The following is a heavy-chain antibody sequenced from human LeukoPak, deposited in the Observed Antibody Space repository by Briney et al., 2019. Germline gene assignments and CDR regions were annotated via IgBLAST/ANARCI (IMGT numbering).Heavy chain of an antibody. CDR3: ANREGVTHDAFDI. Sequence: TGGSLRLSCAASGFTFSSYGMHWVRQAPGKGLEWVAFIRYDGSNKYYADSVKGRFTISRDNSKNTLYLQMNSLRAEDTAVYYCANREGVTHDAFDIWGQGTMVTVSS. J-gene: IGHJ3*02. V-gene: IGHV3-30*02. D-gene: IGHD3-10*01. CDR2: IRYDGSNK. CDR1: GFTFSSYG.